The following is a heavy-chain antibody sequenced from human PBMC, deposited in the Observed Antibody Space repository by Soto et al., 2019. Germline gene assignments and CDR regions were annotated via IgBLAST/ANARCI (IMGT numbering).Heavy chain of an antibody. CDR2: INPNSGGT. CDR1: GYTFTGYY. Sequence: DSVKVSCKASGYTFTGYYMHWVRQAPGQGLEWMGWINPNSGGTNYAQKFQGWVTMTRDTSISTAYMELSRLRSDDTAVYYCARDTKITIFGVVRWYGMDVCGQGPKVPVYS. V-gene: IGHV1-2*04. CDR3: ARDTKITIFGVVRWYGMDV. D-gene: IGHD3-3*01. J-gene: IGHJ6*02.